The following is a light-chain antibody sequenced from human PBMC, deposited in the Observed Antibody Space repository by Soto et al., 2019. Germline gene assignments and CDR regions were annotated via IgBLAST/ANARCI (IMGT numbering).Light chain of an antibody. Sequence: DIQMTQSPSSLSASVGDRVTITCRASESISRHLNWYQQKPGKAPKLLIYAASSLQNGVPSRFSGGGSGTDFTLTISNLQPEDFATYYCQQSYSPLSITFGHGTRLEIK. V-gene: IGKV1-39*01. CDR1: ESISRH. CDR2: AAS. J-gene: IGKJ5*01. CDR3: QQSYSPLSIT.